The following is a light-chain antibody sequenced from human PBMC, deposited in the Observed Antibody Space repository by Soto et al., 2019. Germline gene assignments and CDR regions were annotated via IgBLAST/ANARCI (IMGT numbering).Light chain of an antibody. V-gene: IGKV3-20*01. CDR3: QQYDSSPWT. Sequence: ESVLTQSPGTLSLSPGERATLSCRASQSVSSSFLAWYQLKPGQAPRLLIYGASSRATGIPDRFSGSGSGTDCPLTISRLEPEDLAVYYCQQYDSSPWTFGQGTKVEIK. J-gene: IGKJ1*01. CDR1: QSVSSSF. CDR2: GAS.